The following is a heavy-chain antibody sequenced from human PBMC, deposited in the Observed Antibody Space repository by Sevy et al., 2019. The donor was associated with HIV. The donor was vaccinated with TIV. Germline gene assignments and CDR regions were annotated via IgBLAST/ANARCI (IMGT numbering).Heavy chain of an antibody. CDR3: ARDPPRDDILTGYPAFDI. J-gene: IGHJ3*02. V-gene: IGHV3-20*04. D-gene: IGHD3-9*01. CDR1: VFTFDDYG. Sequence: GGSLRLSCAASVFTFDDYGMSWVRQAPGKGLEWVSGINWNGGSTGYADTVKGRFTISRDNAKNSLYLQMNSLRAEDTALYYCARDPPRDDILTGYPAFDIWGQGTMVTVSS. CDR2: INWNGGST.